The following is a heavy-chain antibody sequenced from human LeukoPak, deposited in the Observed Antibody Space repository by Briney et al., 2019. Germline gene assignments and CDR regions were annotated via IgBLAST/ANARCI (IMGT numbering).Heavy chain of an antibody. CDR2: IKSKTDGGTT. Sequence: GGSLRLSCAACGFTFSNAWMSWVRQAPGKGLEWVGRIKSKTDGGTTDYAAPVKDRFTFSRDDSKNTLYLQMNNLQTEDTAVYYCTTSLSGYDFLFDYWGQGTLVTVSS. CDR1: GFTFSNAW. V-gene: IGHV3-15*01. CDR3: TTSLSGYDFLFDY. D-gene: IGHD5-12*01. J-gene: IGHJ4*02.